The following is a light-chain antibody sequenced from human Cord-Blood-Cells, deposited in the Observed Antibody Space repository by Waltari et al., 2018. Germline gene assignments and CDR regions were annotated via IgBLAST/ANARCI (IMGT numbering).Light chain of an antibody. V-gene: IGLV2-23*01. Sequence: QSALTQPASVSGSPGKSLTISCTGTSTHVGSYNPVSWYQQHPGKAPKLMIYEGSKRSSGVSNRFYGSKSGNTASLTISGLQAEDEADYYCCSYAGSSTVVFGGGTKLTVL. J-gene: IGLJ2*01. CDR1: STHVGSYNP. CDR2: EGS. CDR3: CSYAGSSTVV.